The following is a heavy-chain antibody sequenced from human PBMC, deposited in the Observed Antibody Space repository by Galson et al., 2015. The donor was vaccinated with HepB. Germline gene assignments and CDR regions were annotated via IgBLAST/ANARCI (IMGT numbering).Heavy chain of an antibody. CDR2: ISSSSSTI. D-gene: IGHD6-19*01. V-gene: IGHV3-48*02. CDR1: GFTFSSYS. J-gene: IGHJ3*02. Sequence: SLRLSCAASGFTFSSYSMNWVRQAPGKGLEWVSYISSSSSTIYYADSVKGRFTISRDNAKNSLYLQMNSLRDEDTAVYYCAGGEGGWYVRRPYDAFDIWGQGTMVNVSS. CDR3: AGGEGGWYVRRPYDAFDI.